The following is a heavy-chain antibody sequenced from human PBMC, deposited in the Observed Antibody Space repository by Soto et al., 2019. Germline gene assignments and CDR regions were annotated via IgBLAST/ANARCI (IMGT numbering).Heavy chain of an antibody. V-gene: IGHV4-59*08. Sequence: QVQLQVSGPGLVKPSETLSLTCTVSGDSITSYHWSWIRQSPGKGLEWIGYIFNSGSTAYNTYLKSRVTISADRSKYQFSLKLSSVTAADTAVYYCAGDIRSGSYRFDYWGQGTLVTVSS. D-gene: IGHD1-26*01. CDR2: IFNSGST. CDR1: GDSITSYH. J-gene: IGHJ4*02. CDR3: AGDIRSGSYRFDY.